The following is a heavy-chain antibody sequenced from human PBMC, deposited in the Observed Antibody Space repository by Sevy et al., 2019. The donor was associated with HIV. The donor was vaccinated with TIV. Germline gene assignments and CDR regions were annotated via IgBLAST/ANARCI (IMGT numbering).Heavy chain of an antibody. D-gene: IGHD3-22*01. Sequence: GGSLRLSCAASGFTFSSYAISWFRRAPGKGLEWVSAISGSGGSTYYADSVKGRFTISGDNSKNTRYLQMNSLRAEDTAVYYCAKKGYDSSGYYDYWGQGTLVTVSS. CDR1: GFTFSSYA. V-gene: IGHV3-23*01. CDR2: ISGSGGST. CDR3: AKKGYDSSGYYDY. J-gene: IGHJ4*02.